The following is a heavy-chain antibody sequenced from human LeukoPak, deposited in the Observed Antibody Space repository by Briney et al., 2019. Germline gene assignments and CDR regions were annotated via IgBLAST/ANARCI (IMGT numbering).Heavy chain of an antibody. CDR3: AREGAREPNWFDP. CDR1: GFTFTSYS. Sequence: PGGSLRLSCAVSGFTFTSYSMNWIRQAPGKGLEWISSISSSSYIYYTASVKGRFTLSRDNGTNSLYLQMSAVRAADTAVSYCAREGAREPNWFDPWGQGTMVTVSS. V-gene: IGHV3-21*01. D-gene: IGHD1-14*01. CDR2: ISSSSYI. J-gene: IGHJ5*02.